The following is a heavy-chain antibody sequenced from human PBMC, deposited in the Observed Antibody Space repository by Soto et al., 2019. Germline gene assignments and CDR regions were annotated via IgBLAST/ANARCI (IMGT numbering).Heavy chain of an antibody. J-gene: IGHJ6*03. V-gene: IGHV3-11*01. CDR1: GFTFSDYY. CDR3: ARVADPDSSSWFYYYYYMDV. CDR2: ISSSGSTI. D-gene: IGHD6-13*01. Sequence: QVQLVESGGGLVKPGGSLRLSCAASGFTFSDYYMCWIRQAPGKGLEWVSYISSSGSTIYYADSVKGRFTISRDNAKNSLYLQMNSLRAEDTAVYYCARVADPDSSSWFYYYYYMDVWGKGTTVTVSS.